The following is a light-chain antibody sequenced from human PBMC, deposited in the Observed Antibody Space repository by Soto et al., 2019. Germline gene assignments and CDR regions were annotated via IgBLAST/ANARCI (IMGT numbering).Light chain of an antibody. V-gene: IGKV1-5*02. J-gene: IGKJ1*01. CDR3: QQYNTYPWT. CDR1: QSISGY. CDR2: DAS. Sequence: DIRMTQSPSTLSASLGAXVTIFCRSSQSISGYLAWYQQKPGKAPKLMIYDASSLESGVPSRFSGSSSGTECTLTISSLRPDDVATYYCQQYNTYPWTFGQGTKVDI.